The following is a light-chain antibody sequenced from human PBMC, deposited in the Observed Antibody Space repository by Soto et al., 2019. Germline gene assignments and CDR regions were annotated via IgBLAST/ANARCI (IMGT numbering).Light chain of an antibody. CDR1: ESVSTSY. CDR2: GAS. V-gene: IGKV3-20*01. Sequence: EIVLTQSPGTLSLSPGERATLSCRASESVSTSYLAWYQQKPGQAPRLLIYGASGRATGIPDRFSVSASGTDFPRTISRLEPEDFAVYYCQHYGTSALFGPGTKVDIK. CDR3: QHYGTSAL. J-gene: IGKJ3*01.